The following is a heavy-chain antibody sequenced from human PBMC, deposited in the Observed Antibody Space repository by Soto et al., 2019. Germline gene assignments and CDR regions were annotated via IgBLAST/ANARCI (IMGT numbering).Heavy chain of an antibody. CDR2: IYHDGNT. CDR3: ARDLATDGVDY. J-gene: IGHJ4*02. V-gene: IGHV4-38-2*02. CDR1: GYSITSGYY. Sequence: SETLSLTCAVSGYSITSGYYWGWIRQPPGKGLEWIGNIYHDGNTYCSPSLESRVAISVDTSKNQFSLKLTSVTAADTAVYYCARDLATDGVDYWGQGTLVTVSS. D-gene: IGHD2-21*02.